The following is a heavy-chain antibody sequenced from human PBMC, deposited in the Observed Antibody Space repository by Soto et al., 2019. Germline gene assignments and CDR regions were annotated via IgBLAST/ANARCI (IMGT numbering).Heavy chain of an antibody. V-gene: IGHV1-69*02. D-gene: IGHD3-10*01. J-gene: IGHJ6*02. CDR1: GGTFSSYT. CDR2: IIPILGIA. Sequence: QVQLVQSGAEVKKPGSSVKVSCKASGGTFSSYTISWVRQAPGQGLEWMGRIIPILGIANYAQKFQGRVTITADKPTRTAYMELSSLRSEDTAVYYCAGVGRFGELFYGMDVWGQGTTVTVSS. CDR3: AGVGRFGELFYGMDV.